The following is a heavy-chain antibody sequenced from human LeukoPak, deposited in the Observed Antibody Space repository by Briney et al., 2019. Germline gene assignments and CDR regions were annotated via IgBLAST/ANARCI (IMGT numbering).Heavy chain of an antibody. CDR1: GYTFTSYG. CDR2: ISAYNGNT. D-gene: IGHD1-1*01. CDR3: ARDPRTTGNYNWFDP. Sequence: EASVKVSCKASGYTFTSYGISWVRQAPGQGLEWMGWISAYNGNTNYAQKLQGRVTMTTDTSTSTAYMELSSLRSEDTAVYYCARDPRTTGNYNWFDPWGQGTLVTVSS. V-gene: IGHV1-18*01. J-gene: IGHJ5*02.